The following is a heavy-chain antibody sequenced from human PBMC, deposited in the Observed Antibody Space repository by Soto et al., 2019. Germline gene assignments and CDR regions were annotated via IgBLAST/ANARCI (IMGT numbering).Heavy chain of an antibody. Sequence: GGSLRLSCAASGFTFSSYSMNWVRQAPGKGLEWVSSISSSSSYIYYADSVKGLFTISRDNAKNSLYLKMNSRRAEDRVVYYCGGERDREPFAYGGQGTLVPVSS. D-gene: IGHD1-1*01. CDR3: GGERDREPFAY. J-gene: IGHJ4*02. CDR1: GFTFSSYS. CDR2: ISSSSSYI. V-gene: IGHV3-21*01.